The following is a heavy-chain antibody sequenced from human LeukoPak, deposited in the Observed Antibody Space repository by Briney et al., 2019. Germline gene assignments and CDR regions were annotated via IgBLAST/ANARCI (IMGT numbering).Heavy chain of an antibody. V-gene: IGHV3-53*01. CDR2: IYGGGST. D-gene: IGHD6-19*01. CDR3: ARGGGAVSLDH. Sequence: GGSLRLSCAASGFTVSNNQTTWVRQAPGKGLEWVSVIYGGGSTYYADSVKGRFTISRDNSKNTLYLQMSSLRAEDTAVYYCARGGGAVSLDHWGQGTLVTVSS. CDR1: GFTVSNNQ. J-gene: IGHJ4*02.